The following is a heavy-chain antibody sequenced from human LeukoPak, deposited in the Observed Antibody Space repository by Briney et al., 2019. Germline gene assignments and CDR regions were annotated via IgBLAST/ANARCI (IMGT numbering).Heavy chain of an antibody. CDR1: GGSISSYY. CDR3: AAGEKHYYDSSGYYPLDY. V-gene: IGHV4-59*01. J-gene: IGHJ4*02. D-gene: IGHD3-22*01. Sequence: SETLFLTCTVPGGSISSYYWSWIRQPPGKGLEWIGYIYYSGSTNYNPSLKSRVTIAEDTSKNQFSLKLSSVTAADTAVYYCAAGEKHYYDSSGYYPLDYWGQGTLVTVSS. CDR2: IYYSGST.